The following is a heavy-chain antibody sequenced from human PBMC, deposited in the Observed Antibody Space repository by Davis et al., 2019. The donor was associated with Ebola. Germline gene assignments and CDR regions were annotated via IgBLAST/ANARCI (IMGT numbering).Heavy chain of an antibody. CDR3: ARGKDSSGYLRRYYFDY. D-gene: IGHD3-22*01. V-gene: IGHV1-69*06. Sequence: ASSVTVSCKASLGTLSRYAIRWVRQAPAQGLEWMGGIIPIFGTAHYAQKFQGRVTITADKSTSPAYMELSRLRSEDTAVYYCARGKDSSGYLRRYYFDYWGQGTLVTVSS. CDR1: LGTLSRYA. J-gene: IGHJ4*02. CDR2: IIPIFGTA.